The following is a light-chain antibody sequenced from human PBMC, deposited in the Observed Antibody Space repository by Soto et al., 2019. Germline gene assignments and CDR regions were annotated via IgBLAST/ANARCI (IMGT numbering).Light chain of an antibody. Sequence: QSALTQPASVSGSPGQSITISCTGTSSDIGGYNYVSWYQQHPGRAPKLIIYEVSYRPSGSSNRFSGSKSGNTASLTISGLQAEDEADYYCISYTLNSIPYVFGTWTKVTVL. CDR3: ISYTLNSIPYV. V-gene: IGLV2-14*01. J-gene: IGLJ1*01. CDR2: EVS. CDR1: SSDIGGYNY.